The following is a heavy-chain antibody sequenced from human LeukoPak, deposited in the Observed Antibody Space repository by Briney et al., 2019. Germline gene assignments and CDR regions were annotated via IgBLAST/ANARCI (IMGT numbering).Heavy chain of an antibody. CDR3: AKEREDDYVWGSPYDGAFDI. CDR1: GFTVSSNY. Sequence: GGSLRLSCAASGFTVSSNYMSWVRQAPGKGLEWVSVIYSGGSTYYADSVKGRFTISRDNSKNTLYLQMNSLRAEDTAVYYCAKEREDDYVWGSPYDGAFDIWGQGTMVTVSS. CDR2: IYSGGST. J-gene: IGHJ3*02. V-gene: IGHV3-53*01. D-gene: IGHD3-16*01.